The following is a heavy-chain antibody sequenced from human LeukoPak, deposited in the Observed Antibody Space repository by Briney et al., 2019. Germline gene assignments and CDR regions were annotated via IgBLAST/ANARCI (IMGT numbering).Heavy chain of an antibody. CDR1: GFTFSSYW. Sequence: KAGGSLRLSCAASGFTFSSYWMSWIRQAPGKGLEWVSYISSSGSTIYYADSVKGRFTISRDNAKNSLYLQMNSLRAEDTAVYYCARALMYLGYCSSTSCRPNDYWGQGTLVTVSS. J-gene: IGHJ4*02. CDR3: ARALMYLGYCSSTSCRPNDY. D-gene: IGHD2-2*01. V-gene: IGHV3-11*04. CDR2: ISSSGSTI.